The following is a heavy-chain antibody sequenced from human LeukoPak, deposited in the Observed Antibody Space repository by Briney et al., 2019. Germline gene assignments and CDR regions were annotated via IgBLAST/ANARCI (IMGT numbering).Heavy chain of an antibody. CDR3: ARRDYYGSGSRLKLAFDI. CDR2: IYYSGST. D-gene: IGHD3-10*01. V-gene: IGHV4-30-4*01. Sequence: SETLSLTCTVSGGSISSGDYYWSWIRQPPGKGLEWIGYIYYSGSTYYNPSLKSRVTISVDTSKNQFSLKLSSVTAADTAVYYCARRDYYGSGSRLKLAFDIWGQGTMVTVSS. J-gene: IGHJ3*02. CDR1: GGSISSGDYY.